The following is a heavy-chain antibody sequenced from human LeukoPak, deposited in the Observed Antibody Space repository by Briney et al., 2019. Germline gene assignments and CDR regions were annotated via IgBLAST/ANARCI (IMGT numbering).Heavy chain of an antibody. CDR2: ISSNGGSA. CDR1: GFTFSSYG. Sequence: PGGSLRLSCAASGFTFSSYGMHWVHQAPGKGLEYVSAISSNGGSAYYANSVKGRFTISREYSKNTLYLQMGSLRVEDMAVYYCARAGGTIFGVVIPYGMDVWGQGTTVTVSS. D-gene: IGHD3-3*01. J-gene: IGHJ6*02. V-gene: IGHV3-64*01. CDR3: ARAGGTIFGVVIPYGMDV.